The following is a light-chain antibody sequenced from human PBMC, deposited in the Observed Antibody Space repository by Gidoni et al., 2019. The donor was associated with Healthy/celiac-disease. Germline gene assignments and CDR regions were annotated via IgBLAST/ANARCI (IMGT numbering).Light chain of an antibody. J-gene: IGKJ4*01. CDR3: QQRSNWPPLT. V-gene: IGKV3-11*01. CDR1: QSVSSY. CDR2: DAS. Sequence: EIVLTQSPATLSLSPGERATLSCRASQSVSSYLAWYQQKPGQAPRLLIYDASNRATGIPARCSGSGSGTDFILTISSLEPEDFAVYYCQQRSNWPPLTFGGGTKVEIK.